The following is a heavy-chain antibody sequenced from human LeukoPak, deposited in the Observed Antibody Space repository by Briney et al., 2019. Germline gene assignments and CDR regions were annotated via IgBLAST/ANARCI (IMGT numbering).Heavy chain of an antibody. CDR1: GYSFTSYW. J-gene: IGHJ3*02. CDR2: IYPGDSDT. D-gene: IGHD3-22*01. V-gene: IGHV5-51*01. Sequence: GESLKISCKGSGYSFTSYWIGWVRQMPGKGLERMGIIYPGDSDTRYSPSFQGQVTISADKSISTAYLQWSSLKASDTAMYYCASQYYYDSSGSTDAFDIWGQGTMVTVSS. CDR3: ASQYYYDSSGSTDAFDI.